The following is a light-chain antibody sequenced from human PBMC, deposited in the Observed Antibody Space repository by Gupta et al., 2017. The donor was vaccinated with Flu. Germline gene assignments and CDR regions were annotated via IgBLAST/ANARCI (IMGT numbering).Light chain of an antibody. V-gene: IGLV10-54*04. CDR3: SEWDSSLNEVV. Sequence: QAGLTQPPSVSKGLRQTATHTCTGNSNNVGHHGAAWLQQHQGHHPKVRFDRNNNRPSGIAVRFSAYRSVNTAYPTITGRQPEEEADDDGSEWDSSLNEVVFGGGTKLTVL. CDR1: SNNVGHHG. J-gene: IGLJ3*02. CDR2: RNN.